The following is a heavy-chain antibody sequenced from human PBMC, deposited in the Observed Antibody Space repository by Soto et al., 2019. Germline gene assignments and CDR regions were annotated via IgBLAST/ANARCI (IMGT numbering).Heavy chain of an antibody. J-gene: IGHJ4*02. CDR3: ARDWRTGFYQLDS. V-gene: IGHV4-34*01. CDR1: GGSFSGYY. Sequence: NPSETLSLTCAVYGGSFSGYYWSWIRQPPGKGLEWIGEINHSGSTNYNPSLKSRVTISSDASKNQISLKLSSVTAADTALYYCARDWRTGFYQLDSWGQGTLVTVSS. D-gene: IGHD2-2*01. CDR2: INHSGST.